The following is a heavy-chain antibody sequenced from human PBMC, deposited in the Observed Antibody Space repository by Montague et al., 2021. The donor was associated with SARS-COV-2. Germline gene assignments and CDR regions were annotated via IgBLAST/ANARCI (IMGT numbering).Heavy chain of an antibody. CDR1: GGSFSGYY. Sequence: SETLSLTCAVSGGSFSGYYWSWIRQPPGKGLVWIGEINHCGSTNYYPSPKSRVTTTVDTSKNKFYLKLSSVTAAATAVYYCARAGVAAATTVETYYYYYGMDVWGQGTTVTVSS. CDR3: ARAGVAAATTVETYYYYYGMDV. D-gene: IGHD2-15*01. V-gene: IGHV4-34*01. CDR2: INHCGST. J-gene: IGHJ6*02.